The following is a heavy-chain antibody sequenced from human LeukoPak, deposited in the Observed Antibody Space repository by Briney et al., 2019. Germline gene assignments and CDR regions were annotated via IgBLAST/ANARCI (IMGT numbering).Heavy chain of an antibody. Sequence: PSETLSLTCTVSGGSISSGGYYWSWIRQPPGKGLEWIGYIYHSGSTYYNPSLESRVTISVDRSKNQFSLKLSSVTAADTAVYYCARDTMITFGGVIVIDYWGQGTLVTVSS. V-gene: IGHV4-30-2*01. CDR3: ARDTMITFGGVIVIDY. CDR2: IYHSGST. CDR1: GGSISSGGYY. D-gene: IGHD3-16*02. J-gene: IGHJ4*02.